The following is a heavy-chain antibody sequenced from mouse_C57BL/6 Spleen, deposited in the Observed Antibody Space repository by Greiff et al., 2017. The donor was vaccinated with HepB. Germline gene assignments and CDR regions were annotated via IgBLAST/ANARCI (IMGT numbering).Heavy chain of an antibody. Sequence: EVNVVESGGGLVKPGGSLKLSCAATGSTFSSYAMSWVRQTPEKRLEWVATISDGGSYTYYPDNVKGRFTISRDNAKNNLYLQVNHLKSEDTAMYYCARSITMDYWGQGTSDTVSA. D-gene: IGHD1-1*01. J-gene: IGHJ4*01. V-gene: IGHV5-4*03. CDR1: GSTFSSYA. CDR3: ARSITMDY. CDR2: ISDGGSYT.